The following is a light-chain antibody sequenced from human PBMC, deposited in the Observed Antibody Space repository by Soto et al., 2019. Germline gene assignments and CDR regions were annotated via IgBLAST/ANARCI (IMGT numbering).Light chain of an antibody. CDR1: SSTIGNNY. Sequence: QSVLTQPPSASGTPGQRVTISCSGSSSTIGNNYVSWYQQLPGTAPKLLMYSNNQRPSGVPDRFSGSKSGTSASLAISGLRSEDEATYYCAAWDDALRVVFGGGTKLTVL. CDR2: SNN. J-gene: IGLJ2*01. V-gene: IGLV1-47*02. CDR3: AAWDDALRVV.